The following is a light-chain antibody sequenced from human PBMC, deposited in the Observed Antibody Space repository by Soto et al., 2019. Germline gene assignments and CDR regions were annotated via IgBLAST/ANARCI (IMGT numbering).Light chain of an antibody. CDR2: SNN. V-gene: IGLV1-47*02. CDR1: SSNIGGTNY. CDR3: ASWDDRLGAVI. Sequence: VLTQPPPASGTPGQRVFISCSGSSSNIGGTNYAYWYQQLPGAAPKLLMHSNNLRPSGVPERISGSKSGTSASLAISGLRSEDEAVYYCASWDDRLGAVIFGGGTKVTVL. J-gene: IGLJ2*01.